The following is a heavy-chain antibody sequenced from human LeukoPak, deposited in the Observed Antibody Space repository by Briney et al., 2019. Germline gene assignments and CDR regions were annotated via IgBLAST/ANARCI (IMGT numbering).Heavy chain of an antibody. D-gene: IGHD2-15*01. CDR3: ARAYCSGGSCLELDY. CDR2: ISSSSSYI. CDR1: GFTFSSYS. V-gene: IGHV3-21*04. J-gene: IGHJ4*02. Sequence: NPGGSLRLSCAASGFTFSSYSMNWVRQAPGKGLEWVSSISSSSSYIYYADSVKGRFTISRDNAKNSLYLQMNSLRAEDTALYHCARAYCSGGSCLELDYWGQGTLVTVSS.